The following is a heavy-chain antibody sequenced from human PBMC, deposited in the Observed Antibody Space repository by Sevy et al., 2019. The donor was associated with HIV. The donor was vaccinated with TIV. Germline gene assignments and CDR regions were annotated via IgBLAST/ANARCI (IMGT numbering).Heavy chain of an antibody. J-gene: IGHJ6*02. D-gene: IGHD5-18*01. CDR2: IVNDPDGGTT. V-gene: IGHV3-15*04. CDR1: GFTFRNAW. CDR3: STDIVVQSGYSYDFSRIKPDFSHNSGADV. Sequence: GGSLRLSCVASGFTFRNAWMTWVRQVPGKGLEWVGRIVNDPDGGTTDNAAPVKGRFIISRDDSKNTLYLQMNSLKTEDXAVYYCSTDIVVQSGYSYDFSRIKPDFSHNSGADVWGQGTTVTVSS.